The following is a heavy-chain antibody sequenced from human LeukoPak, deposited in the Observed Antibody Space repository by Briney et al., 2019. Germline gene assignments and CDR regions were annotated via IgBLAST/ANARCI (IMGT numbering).Heavy chain of an antibody. Sequence: ASVKVSCKASGYTFIDYSIHWVRQAPGQGLQWMGWINPKSGGTNSAQKFQGRVTMTRDTSISTAYMELSRLRSDDTAVYYCARDRANWDQIFDYWGQGTLVTVSS. CDR2: INPKSGGT. J-gene: IGHJ4*02. CDR3: ARDRANWDQIFDY. V-gene: IGHV1-2*02. D-gene: IGHD7-27*01. CDR1: GYTFIDYS.